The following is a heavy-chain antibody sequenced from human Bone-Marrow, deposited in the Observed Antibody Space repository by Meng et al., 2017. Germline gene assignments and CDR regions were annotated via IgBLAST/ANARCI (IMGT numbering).Heavy chain of an antibody. CDR2: ISSSGSTI. V-gene: IGHV3-48*03. D-gene: IGHD3-9*01. CDR1: GFTFSSYE. Sequence: GESLKISCAAPGFTFSSYEMNWVRQAPGKGLEWVSYISSSGSTIYYADSVKGRFTISRDNAKNSLYLQMNSLRAEDTAVYYCARGFFDWLLGGGAFDIWGQGTMVTVSS. J-gene: IGHJ3*02. CDR3: ARGFFDWLLGGGAFDI.